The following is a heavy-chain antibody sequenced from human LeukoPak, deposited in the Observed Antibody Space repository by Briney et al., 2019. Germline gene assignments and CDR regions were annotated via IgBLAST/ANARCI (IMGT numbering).Heavy chain of an antibody. CDR1: GFTLSSFW. Sequence: GGSLRLSCEASGFTLSSFWMSWVRQAPGKGLEWVSGISGSGGSTYYADSVKGRFTISRENSKSTLSLQMNSLRDDDTAVYFCAKGLSRAFGTYYFDFWGRGTLVTVSS. CDR3: AKGLSRAFGTYYFDF. D-gene: IGHD3-10*01. V-gene: IGHV3-23*01. CDR2: ISGSGGST. J-gene: IGHJ4*02.